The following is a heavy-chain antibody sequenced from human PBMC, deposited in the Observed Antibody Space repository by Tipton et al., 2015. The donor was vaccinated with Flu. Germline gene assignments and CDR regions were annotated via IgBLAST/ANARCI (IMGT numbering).Heavy chain of an antibody. CDR3: ARDVNYYDSSGYRSYMDV. Sequence: LRLSCTVSGGSISSYYWSWIRQPAGKGLEWIGRIYTSGSTNYNPSLKSRVTMSVDTSKNQFSLKLSSVTAADTAVYYCARDVNYYDSSGYRSYMDVWGKGTTVTVSS. J-gene: IGHJ6*03. CDR2: IYTSGST. D-gene: IGHD3-22*01. CDR1: GGSISSYY. V-gene: IGHV4-4*07.